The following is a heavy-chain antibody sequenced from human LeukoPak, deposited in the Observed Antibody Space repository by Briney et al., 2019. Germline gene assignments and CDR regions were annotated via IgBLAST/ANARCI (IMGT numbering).Heavy chain of an antibody. CDR1: GGSISSYY. D-gene: IGHD2-2*01. CDR3: ARASGEGYCSSTSCTRYMDV. Sequence: SETLCLTCTVSGGSISSYYWSWIRQPAGKGLEWIGRIYTSGSTNYNPSLKSRVTISVDKSKNQFSLKLSSVTAADTAVYYCARASGEGYCSSTSCTRYMDVWGKGTTVTVSS. V-gene: IGHV4-4*07. J-gene: IGHJ6*03. CDR2: IYTSGST.